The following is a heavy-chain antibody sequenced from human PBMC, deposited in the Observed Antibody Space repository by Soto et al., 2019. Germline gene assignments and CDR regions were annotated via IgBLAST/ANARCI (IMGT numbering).Heavy chain of an antibody. CDR3: AKARRSGWYDY. Sequence: QVQLVESGGGVVQPGRSLRLSCAASGFTFSSYGMHWVRQAPGKGLEWVAVISYDGSNKYYADSVKGRFTISRDNSKNTLYLQMNSLRAEDTAVYYCAKARRSGWYDYWGQGTLVTVSS. V-gene: IGHV3-30*18. CDR1: GFTFSSYG. CDR2: ISYDGSNK. J-gene: IGHJ4*02. D-gene: IGHD6-19*01.